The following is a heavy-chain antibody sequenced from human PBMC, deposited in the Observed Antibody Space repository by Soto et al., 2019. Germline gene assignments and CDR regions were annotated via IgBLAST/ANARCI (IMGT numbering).Heavy chain of an antibody. CDR2: ISSTGSSI. CDR1: GFTFSRYK. V-gene: IGHV3-48*02. D-gene: IGHD3-3*01. Sequence: EEKLVESGGGLVQPGGSLRLSCAASGFTFSRYKMNWVRQAPGKGLEWVSDISSTGSSIHYVDSVKGRFTISRDNAKNSLYLQMNSLRDEDTAVYYCARDGTRRLLEWFSTSTDYSYGLDVWGQGTTVTVS. J-gene: IGHJ6*02. CDR3: ARDGTRRLLEWFSTSTDYSYGLDV.